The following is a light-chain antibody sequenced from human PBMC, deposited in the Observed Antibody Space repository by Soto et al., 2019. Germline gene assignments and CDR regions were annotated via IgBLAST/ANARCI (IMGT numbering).Light chain of an antibody. Sequence: QSALTQPASVSGSPGQSITISCTGTSSDVGSYNLVSWYPQYPGKAPKLMIYEGSKRPSGVSNRFSGSKSGNTASLTISGLQAEDEADYYCCSYAGSSTLDVVFGGGTKLTVL. CDR1: SSDVGSYNL. CDR3: CSYAGSSTLDVV. J-gene: IGLJ2*01. CDR2: EGS. V-gene: IGLV2-23*01.